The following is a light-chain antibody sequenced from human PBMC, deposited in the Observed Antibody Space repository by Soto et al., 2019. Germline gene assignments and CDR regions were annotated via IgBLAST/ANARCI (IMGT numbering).Light chain of an antibody. J-gene: IGKJ1*01. CDR1: QSVSSSY. CDR2: GAS. CDR3: QQYGSSRWT. V-gene: IGKV3-20*01. Sequence: ESVLTPSPGTLSLTPGERATLSCRASQSVSSSYLAWYQQKPGQAPRLLIYGASSRATGIPDRFSGSGSGTDFTLTISRLEPEDFAVYYCQQYGSSRWTFGQGTKVDIK.